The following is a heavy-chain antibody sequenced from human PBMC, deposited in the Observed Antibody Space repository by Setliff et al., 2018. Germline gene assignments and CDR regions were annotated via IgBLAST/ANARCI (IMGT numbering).Heavy chain of an antibody. V-gene: IGHV4-59*02. Sequence: SETLSLTCTVSGGSVSTYYWSWIRQPPGKGLEWIGFIFYSGYTHYNPSLKSRVTMSVDVSRDQFSLELSSVTAADTAVYFCARGSGRGYSYGLFDYWGQGSLGTVSS. CDR2: IFYSGYT. CDR3: ARGSGRGYSYGLFDY. D-gene: IGHD5-18*01. J-gene: IGHJ4*02. CDR1: GGSVSTYY.